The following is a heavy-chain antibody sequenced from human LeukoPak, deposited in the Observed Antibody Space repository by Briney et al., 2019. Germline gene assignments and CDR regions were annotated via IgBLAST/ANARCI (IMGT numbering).Heavy chain of an antibody. Sequence: GGSLRLSCAASGFTFSSYAMSWVRQAPGKGLEWVSAISGSGGSTYYADPVKGRFTISRDNSKNTPYLQMNSLRAEDTAVYYCAKLPDIVLVVYAWYFDLWGRGTLVTVSS. CDR3: AKLPDIVLVVYAWYFDL. CDR2: ISGSGGST. CDR1: GFTFSSYA. D-gene: IGHD2-8*02. J-gene: IGHJ2*01. V-gene: IGHV3-23*01.